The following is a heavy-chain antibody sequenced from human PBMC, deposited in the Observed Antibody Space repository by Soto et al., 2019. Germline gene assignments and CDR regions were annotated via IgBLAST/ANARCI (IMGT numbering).Heavy chain of an antibody. CDR1: GFIFSGYA. CDR2: IRSKANSYAS. V-gene: IGHV3-73*01. D-gene: IGHD3-16*02. J-gene: IGHJ4*02. CDR3: TRRDDYIWGSYRSFDY. Sequence: EVQLVESGGGLVQPGGSLKLSCAASGFIFSGYAMHWVRQASGKGLEWVGRIRSKANSYASAYAVSVKGRFTISRDDSKNTAYLQVNSLKTDDTAVYYCTRRDDYIWGSYRSFDYWGQGTLVTVSS.